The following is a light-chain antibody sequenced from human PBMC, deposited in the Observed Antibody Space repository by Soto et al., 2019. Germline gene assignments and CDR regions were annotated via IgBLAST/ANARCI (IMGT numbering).Light chain of an antibody. CDR3: QQYNNWPLT. V-gene: IGKV3-15*01. J-gene: IGKJ4*01. CDR2: GAS. CDR1: QSVSSK. Sequence: EIVMPQSPATLSVSPGERATLSCRASQSVSSKLAWYQQKPGQAPRLLIYGASTRATGIPARFSGSGSGTEFTLTISSLQSEDFAAYYCQQYNNWPLTFGGGTKV.